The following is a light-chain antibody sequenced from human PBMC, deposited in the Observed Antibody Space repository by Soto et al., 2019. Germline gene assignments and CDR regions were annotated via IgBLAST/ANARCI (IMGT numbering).Light chain of an antibody. CDR2: EVS. CDR3: SSYTSSSTYV. J-gene: IGLJ1*01. V-gene: IGLV2-18*02. CDR1: SSDVGSYNR. Sequence: QSALTQPPSVSGSPGQSVTISCTGTSSDVGSYNRVSWYQQPPGTAPKLMIYEVSNRPSGVPESFSGSKSGNTASLTISGLQAEDEADYYCSSYTSSSTYVFGTGTKVTVL.